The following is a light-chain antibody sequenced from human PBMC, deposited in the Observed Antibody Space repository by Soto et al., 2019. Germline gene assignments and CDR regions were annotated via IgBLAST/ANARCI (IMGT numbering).Light chain of an antibody. V-gene: IGLV1-40*01. CDR1: SSNFGAGYD. Sequence: QPVLTQPPSVSGAPGQRVTISCSGSSSNFGAGYDVHWYQQLPGTAPKLLIYGNNNRPSGVPDRFSASKSDTSASLAITGLQAEDEADYYCQSYDSRLSDGVFGGGTKLTVL. CDR3: QSYDSRLSDGV. CDR2: GNN. J-gene: IGLJ3*02.